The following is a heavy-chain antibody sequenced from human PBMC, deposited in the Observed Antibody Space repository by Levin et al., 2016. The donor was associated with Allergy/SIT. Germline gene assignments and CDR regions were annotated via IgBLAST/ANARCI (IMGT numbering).Heavy chain of an antibody. Sequence: WIRQPPGKGLEWVSSISSSSSYIYYADSVKGRFTISRDNAKNSLYLQMNSLRAEDTAVYYCARGGTYGDYAGLDYVGPGNPGHRLL. CDR2: ISSSSSYI. V-gene: IGHV3-21*01. CDR3: ARGGTYGDYAGLDY. J-gene: IGHJ4*02. D-gene: IGHD4-17*01.